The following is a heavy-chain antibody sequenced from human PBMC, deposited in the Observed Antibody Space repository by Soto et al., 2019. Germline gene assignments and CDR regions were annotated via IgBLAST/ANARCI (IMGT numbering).Heavy chain of an antibody. CDR2: IYPGDSDT. CDR1: GYSFTSYW. Sequence: GESLKISCKGSGYSFTSYWIGWVRQMPGKGLEWMGIIYPGDSDTRYSPSVLGRVSMSVDTANNQVSLRLSSVTAADTAVYYCARIIGTTSVDSWGQGTLVTVSS. CDR3: ARIIGTTSVDS. D-gene: IGHD1-7*01. V-gene: IGHV5-51*01. J-gene: IGHJ4*02.